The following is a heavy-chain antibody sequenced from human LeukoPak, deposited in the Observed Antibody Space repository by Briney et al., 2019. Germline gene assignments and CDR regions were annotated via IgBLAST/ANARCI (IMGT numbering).Heavy chain of an antibody. Sequence: GGSLRLSCAASGFTFSNAWMSWVRQAPGKGLEGVGRIKSKTDGGTTDYAAPVKGRFTISRDDSKNTLYLQMNSLKTEDTAVYYCSTVIVVGTRIDYWGQGTLVTVSS. D-gene: IGHD2-2*01. V-gene: IGHV3-15*01. CDR3: STVIVVGTRIDY. CDR1: GFTFSNAW. J-gene: IGHJ4*02. CDR2: IKSKTDGGTT.